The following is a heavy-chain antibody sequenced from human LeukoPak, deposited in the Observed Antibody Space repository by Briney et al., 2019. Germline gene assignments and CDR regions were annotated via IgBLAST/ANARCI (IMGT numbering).Heavy chain of an antibody. D-gene: IGHD2-15*01. V-gene: IGHV4-31*03. J-gene: IGHJ6*03. CDR2: IYYSGST. Sequence: SETLSLTCTVSGGPISSGGYYWSWIRQHPGKGLEWIGYIYYSGSTYYSPSLKSRVTISVDTSKNQFSLKLSSVTAADTAVYYCARLAAEKYYYYYMDVWGKGTTVTVSS. CDR1: GGPISSGGYY. CDR3: ARLAAEKYYYYYMDV.